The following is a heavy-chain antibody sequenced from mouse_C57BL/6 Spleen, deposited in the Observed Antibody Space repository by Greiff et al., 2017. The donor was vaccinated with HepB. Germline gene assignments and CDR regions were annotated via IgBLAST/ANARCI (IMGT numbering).Heavy chain of an antibody. CDR1: GYSITSGYD. CDR3: ARDPAYYYGSSYWYFDV. V-gene: IGHV3-1*01. D-gene: IGHD1-1*01. CDR2: ISYSGST. Sequence: EVQLVESGPGMVKPSQSLSLTCTVTGYSITSGYDWHWIRHFPGNKPEWMGYISYSGSTNYNPSLKSRISITHDTSKNHFFLKLNSVTTEDTATYYCARDPAYYYGSSYWYFDVWGTGTTVTVSS. J-gene: IGHJ1*03.